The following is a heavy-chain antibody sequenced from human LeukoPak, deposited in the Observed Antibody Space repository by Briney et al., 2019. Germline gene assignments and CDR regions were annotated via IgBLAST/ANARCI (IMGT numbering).Heavy chain of an antibody. V-gene: IGHV4-61*01. Sequence: TSETLSLTCTVSGGSVSSGSYYWSWIRQPPGKGLEWIGYINYSGSTNYNPSLKSRVTISVDTSKNQFSLKLSSVTAADTAVYYCARGIGPFWFDPWGQGTLVTVSS. CDR1: GGSVSSGSYY. D-gene: IGHD3-10*01. J-gene: IGHJ5*02. CDR3: ARGIGPFWFDP. CDR2: INYSGST.